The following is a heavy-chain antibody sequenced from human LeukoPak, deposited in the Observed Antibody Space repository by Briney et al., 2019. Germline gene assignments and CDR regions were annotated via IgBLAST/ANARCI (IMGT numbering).Heavy chain of an antibody. CDR2: IYSGGST. CDR3: ARESSGWLQLFDY. CDR1: GFTVSSKY. J-gene: IGHJ4*02. Sequence: GRSLRLSCAASGFTVSSKYMSWVRQAPGKGLEWVSVIYSGGSTYYADSVKGRFTISRDNSKNTVYLQMNSLRAEDTVVYYCARESSGWLQLFDYWGQGTLVTVSS. D-gene: IGHD5-24*01. V-gene: IGHV3-66*01.